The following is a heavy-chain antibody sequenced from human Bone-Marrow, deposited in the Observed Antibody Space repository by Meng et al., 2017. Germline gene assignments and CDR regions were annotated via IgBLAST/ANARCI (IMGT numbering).Heavy chain of an antibody. CDR1: GASLRTYY. CDR3: ACSGSSCYSLLVSPP. D-gene: IGHD2-15*01. Sequence: QVQLQQWGAGLLKPSATLSLTSAVPGASLRTYYWGWIRQSPGKGLQWIGETNHRGSTKYNPSLKSRVTISVDTSKNQFSLKLTSVTAADTAVYYCACSGSSCYSLLVSPPWGQGTLVTVSS. J-gene: IGHJ5*02. V-gene: IGHV4-34*01. CDR2: TNHRGST.